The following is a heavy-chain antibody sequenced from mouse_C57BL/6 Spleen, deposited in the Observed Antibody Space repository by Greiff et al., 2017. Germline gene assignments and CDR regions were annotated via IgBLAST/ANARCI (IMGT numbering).Heavy chain of an antibody. V-gene: IGHV1-26*01. J-gene: IGHJ2*01. D-gene: IGHD2-3*01. CDR2: INPNNGGT. Sequence: KQSHGKRLEWIGDINPNNGGTSYNQKFKGKATLTVDKSSSTAYMELRSLTSEDSAVYYCARGIYDGYYGSYFDYWGQGTTLTVSS. CDR3: ARGIYDGYYGSYFDY.